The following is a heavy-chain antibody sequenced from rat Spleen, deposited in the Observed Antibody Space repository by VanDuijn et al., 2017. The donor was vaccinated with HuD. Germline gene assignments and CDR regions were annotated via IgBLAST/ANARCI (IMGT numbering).Heavy chain of an antibody. V-gene: IGHV5-29*01. D-gene: IGHD4-1*01. CDR3: ARRGVTGVMDA. J-gene: IGHJ4*01. CDR2: ISYDGSST. Sequence: EVQLVESDGGLVQPGRSLKLSCAASGFTFDDYGMAWVRQAPKNGLEWVASISYDGSSTYYRDSVKGRFTISRDNAKSTLYLQMDSLRSEDAATYYCARRGVTGVMDAWGQGASVTVSS. CDR1: GFTFDDYG.